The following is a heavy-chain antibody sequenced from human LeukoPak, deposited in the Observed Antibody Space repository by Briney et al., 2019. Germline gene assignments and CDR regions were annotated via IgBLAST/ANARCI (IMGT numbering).Heavy chain of an antibody. CDR1: GFTFTSYA. Sequence: GGSLRLSCAASGFTFTSYAMSWVRQAPGKGLGWVSAISGSGGSTYYADSVKGRFTISRDNSKNTLYLQMNSLRAEDTAVYYCAKPHEGWDEYFQHWGQGTLVTVSS. CDR2: ISGSGGST. CDR3: AKPHEGWDEYFQH. D-gene: IGHD6-19*01. J-gene: IGHJ1*01. V-gene: IGHV3-23*01.